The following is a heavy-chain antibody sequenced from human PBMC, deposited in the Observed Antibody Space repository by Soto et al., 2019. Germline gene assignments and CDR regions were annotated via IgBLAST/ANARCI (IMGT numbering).Heavy chain of an antibody. J-gene: IGHJ4*02. CDR1: GFTFSSYA. CDR2: ISYDGSNK. D-gene: IGHD3-3*01. V-gene: IGHV3-30-3*01. CDR3: ARARKQGITIFGVVIIKWGASFDY. Sequence: PGGSLRLSCAASGFTFSSYAMHWVRQAPGKGLEWVAVISYDGSNKYYADSVKGRFTISRDNSKNTLYLQMNSLRAEDTAVYYCARARKQGITIFGVVIIKWGASFDYWGQGTLVTVSS.